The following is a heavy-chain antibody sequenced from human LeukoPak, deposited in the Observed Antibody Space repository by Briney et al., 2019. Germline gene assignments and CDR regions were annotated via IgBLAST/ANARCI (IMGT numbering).Heavy chain of an antibody. CDR3: ARDSSGITGTNLDY. CDR1: GGTFSSYA. CDR2: IIPIFGIA. D-gene: IGHD1-20*01. V-gene: IGHV1-69*04. J-gene: IGHJ4*02. Sequence: ASAKVSCKASGGTFSSYAISWVRQAPGQGLEWMGRIIPIFGIANYAQKFQGRVTITADKSTSTAYMELSSLRSEDTAVYYCARDSSGITGTNLDYWGQGTLVTVSS.